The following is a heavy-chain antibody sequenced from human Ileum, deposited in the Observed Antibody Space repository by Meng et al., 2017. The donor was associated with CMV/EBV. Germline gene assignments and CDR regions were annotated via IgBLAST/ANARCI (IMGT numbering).Heavy chain of an antibody. Sequence: YSFSNFYMHWLRQAPGQRPEWMGIINPAGGSTSYAQKFHGRVAVTTDTSTATVYLTLSDLQSVDTAIYYCARATYTSSWSEAGFEYWGQGTLVTVSS. J-gene: IGHJ4*02. CDR1: YSFSNFY. V-gene: IGHV1-46*01. D-gene: IGHD6-13*01. CDR2: INPAGGST. CDR3: ARATYTSSWSEAGFEY.